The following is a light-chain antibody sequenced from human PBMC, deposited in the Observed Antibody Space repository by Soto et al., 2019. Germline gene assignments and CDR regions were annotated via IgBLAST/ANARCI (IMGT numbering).Light chain of an antibody. CDR3: QQYTNTNNPWM. V-gene: IGKV1-5*01. CDR2: DAS. CDR1: QTISTW. J-gene: IGKJ1*01. Sequence: DIQVTQSPPTLSSSLVYRCTSTFRAIQTISTWMAWYQQKPGKAPKLLVYDASTLQSGVASRFSGSGSGTEFTLIISGLQPDDSATYYCQQYTNTNNPWMFGQGTKV.